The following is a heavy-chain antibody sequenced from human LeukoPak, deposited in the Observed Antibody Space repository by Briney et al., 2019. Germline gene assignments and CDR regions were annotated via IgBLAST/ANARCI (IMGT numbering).Heavy chain of an antibody. J-gene: IGHJ4*02. CDR2: ISDDGSNK. CDR1: GFTFSNYA. Sequence: GGSLRLSCAASGFTFSNYAMHWVRQAPGKGLEWVAVISDDGSNKYYADSVKGRFTVSRDNSKNTLYLQMNSLRAEDTAVYYCARDYYYESSGYYYSDYWGQGTLVTVSS. D-gene: IGHD3-22*01. CDR3: ARDYYYESSGYYYSDY. V-gene: IGHV3-30-3*01.